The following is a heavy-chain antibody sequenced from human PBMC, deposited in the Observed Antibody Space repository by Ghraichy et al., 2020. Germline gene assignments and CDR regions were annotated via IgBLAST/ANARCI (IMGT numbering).Heavy chain of an antibody. J-gene: IGHJ5*02. CDR2: IYYSGST. V-gene: IGHV4-31*03. Sequence: SETLSLTCTVSGGSISSGGYYWSWIRQHPGKGLERIGYIYYSGSTYYNPSLKSRVTISVDTSKNQFFLKLSSVTAADTAVYYCARTWGGYCSGGSCYTASNWFDPWGQGTLVTVSS. CDR1: GGSISSGGYY. CDR3: ARTWGGYCSGGSCYTASNWFDP. D-gene: IGHD2-15*01.